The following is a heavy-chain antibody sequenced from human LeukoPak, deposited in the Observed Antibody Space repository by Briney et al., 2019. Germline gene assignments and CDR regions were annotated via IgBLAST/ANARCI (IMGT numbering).Heavy chain of an antibody. CDR2: ISGGDGGT. V-gene: IGHV3-23*01. J-gene: IGHJ4*02. Sequence: QSGGSLRLSCAASGFTLSSYAMTWVRQAPGKGLEWVSGISGGDGGTYHTDSVRGRFTMSRDNSKNTLCLQMNSLRAEDTAVYYCARDPYGGNYLDYWGQGTLVTVSS. CDR3: ARDPYGGNYLDY. CDR1: GFTLSSYA. D-gene: IGHD4-23*01.